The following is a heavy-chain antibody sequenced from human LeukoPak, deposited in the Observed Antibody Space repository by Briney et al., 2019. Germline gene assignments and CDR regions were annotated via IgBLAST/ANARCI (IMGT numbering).Heavy chain of an antibody. J-gene: IGHJ3*02. Sequence: SETLSLTCTVSGDSITSYYWSWIRQPPGKGLEWIGYIYHSGSTYYNPSLKSRVTISVDRSKNQFSLKLSSVTAADTAVYYCARAGVDCSSTSCYTAAFDIWGQGTMVTVSS. V-gene: IGHV4-59*12. CDR3: ARAGVDCSSTSCYTAAFDI. CDR2: IYHSGST. D-gene: IGHD2-2*02. CDR1: GDSITSYY.